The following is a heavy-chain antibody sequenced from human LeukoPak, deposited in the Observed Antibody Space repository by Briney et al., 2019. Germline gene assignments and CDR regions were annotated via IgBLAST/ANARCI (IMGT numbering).Heavy chain of an antibody. J-gene: IGHJ5*02. V-gene: IGHV1-69*13. Sequence: ASVKVSCKASGYTFIGYYMHWVRQAPGQGLEWMGGIIPIFGTANYAQKFQGRVTITADESTSTAYMELSGLRSEDTAVYYCARDVGPYGDYNINWFDPWGQGTLVTVSS. CDR2: IIPIFGTA. CDR1: GYTFIGYY. CDR3: ARDVGPYGDYNINWFDP. D-gene: IGHD4-17*01.